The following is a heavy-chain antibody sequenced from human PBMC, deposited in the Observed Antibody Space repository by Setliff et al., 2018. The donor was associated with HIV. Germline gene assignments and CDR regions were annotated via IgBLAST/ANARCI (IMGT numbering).Heavy chain of an antibody. CDR2: ITGGSGFI. V-gene: IGHV3-21*01. Sequence: GGSLRLSCAASGFDFSDYSMNWVRQAPGKGLEWVSCITGGSGFIDYADSVKGRFTVSRDNAKNAVYLQMNSLGAEDTAMYYCVRDRHIVARYFDNWGQGTLVTVSS. J-gene: IGHJ4*02. D-gene: IGHD6-6*01. CDR3: VRDRHIVARYFDN. CDR1: GFDFSDYS.